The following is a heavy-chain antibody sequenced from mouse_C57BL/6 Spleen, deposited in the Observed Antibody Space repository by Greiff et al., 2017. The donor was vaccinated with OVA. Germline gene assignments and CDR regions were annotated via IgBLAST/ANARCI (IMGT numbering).Heavy chain of an antibody. Sequence: EVKVEESGPGLVKPSQSLSLTCSVTGYSITSGYYWNWIRQFPGNKLEWMGYISYDGSNNYNPSLKNRISITRDTSKNQFFLKWNSVTTEDTATYYCARELETWGQGTTLTVSS. V-gene: IGHV3-6*01. D-gene: IGHD4-1*01. CDR3: ARELET. J-gene: IGHJ2*01. CDR2: ISYDGSN. CDR1: GYSITSGYY.